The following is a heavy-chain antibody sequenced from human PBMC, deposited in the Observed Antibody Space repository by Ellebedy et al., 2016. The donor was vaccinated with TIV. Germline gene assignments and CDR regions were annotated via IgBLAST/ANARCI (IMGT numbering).Heavy chain of an antibody. V-gene: IGHV3-7*01. CDR2: INQGGTKE. CDR1: GFTVSTHY. D-gene: IGHD3-10*01. CDR3: ARGDVVGYYMDV. Sequence: GGSLRLSCAASGFTVSTHYLAWVRQAPGKGLEWVANINQGGTKEYYIDSVRGRFTISRDNAENSLYLQMNSLRAEDTSMYYCARGDVVGYYMDVWGKGTTVTVSS. J-gene: IGHJ6*03.